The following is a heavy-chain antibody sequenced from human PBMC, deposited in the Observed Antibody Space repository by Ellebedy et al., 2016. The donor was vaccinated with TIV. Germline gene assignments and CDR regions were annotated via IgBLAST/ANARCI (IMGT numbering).Heavy chain of an antibody. Sequence: PGGSLRLSCAASGFIVNKYWMSRVRQAPGKGLEWVAAMQEDVSEGHYVDSVKGRFTIYRDNAKSSLYLQMNSLRVEDTGIYFCARGHRGLHTGLAYWGPGTLVTVSS. CDR1: GFIVNKYW. CDR2: MQEDVSEG. D-gene: IGHD5/OR15-5a*01. CDR3: ARGHRGLHTGLAY. J-gene: IGHJ4*02. V-gene: IGHV3-7*03.